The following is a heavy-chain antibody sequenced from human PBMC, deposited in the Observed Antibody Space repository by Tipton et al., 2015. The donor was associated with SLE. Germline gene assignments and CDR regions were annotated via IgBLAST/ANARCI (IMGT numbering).Heavy chain of an antibody. J-gene: IGHJ3*02. CDR1: GYSISSGYY. D-gene: IGHD6-13*01. CDR2: IYHSGST. V-gene: IGHV4-38-2*01. Sequence: TLSLTCAVSGYSISSGYYWGWIRQPPGKGLEWIGSIYHSGSTYYNPSLKSRVTISVDTSKNQFSLKLSSVTAADTAVYYCATCQQDDAFDIWGQGTMVTVSS. CDR3: ATCQQDDAFDI.